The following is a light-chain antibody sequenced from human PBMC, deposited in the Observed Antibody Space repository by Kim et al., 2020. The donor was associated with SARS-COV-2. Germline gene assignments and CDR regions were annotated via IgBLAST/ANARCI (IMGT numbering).Light chain of an antibody. Sequence: DIEMAQSPSSLSASVGDRVTITCRASQSISNFVNWYQQKPGKAPKLLIYAASSLQSGVPSRFSGSGSGTDFTLTITSLQPEDFATYFCQQSYSTPNTFGQGTRLEIK. V-gene: IGKV1-39*01. J-gene: IGKJ5*01. CDR1: QSISNF. CDR3: QQSYSTPNT. CDR2: AAS.